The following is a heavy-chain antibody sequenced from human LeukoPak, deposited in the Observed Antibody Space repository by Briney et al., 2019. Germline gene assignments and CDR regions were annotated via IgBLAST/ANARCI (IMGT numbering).Heavy chain of an antibody. CDR3: ATVTMTMVLTPGDY. CDR2: IKQDGSEK. V-gene: IGHV3-7*01. Sequence: GSPRLSCAASGFTFISYWMSWVRQAPGKGLEWVANIKQDGSEKYYVDSVKGRFTISRDNAKNSLYLQMNSLRAEDTAVYYWATVTMTMVLTPGDYRSKGSLVTVSS. D-gene: IGHD4/OR15-4a*01. CDR1: GFTFISYW. J-gene: IGHJ4*02.